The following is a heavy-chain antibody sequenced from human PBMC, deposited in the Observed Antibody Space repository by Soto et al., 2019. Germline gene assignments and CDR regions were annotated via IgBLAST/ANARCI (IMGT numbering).Heavy chain of an antibody. D-gene: IGHD2-21*02. CDR1: GYTFTDYF. J-gene: IGHJ6*02. Sequence: QAQLVQSGAEVKKSGASVKVSCKASGYTFTDYFVHWVRQAPRHGPEWMGWTNPKSGATKYAPRFQGRVTMTRDTSISTAYLEVSGLKFXDMAVYYCAKASDDYTMDVWGQGTPVTVSS. V-gene: IGHV1-2*02. CDR3: AKASDDYTMDV. CDR2: TNPKSGAT.